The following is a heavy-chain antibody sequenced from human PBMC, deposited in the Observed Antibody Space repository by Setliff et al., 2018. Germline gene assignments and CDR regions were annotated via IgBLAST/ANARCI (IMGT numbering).Heavy chain of an antibody. D-gene: IGHD3-3*01. CDR3: ARLEGFWSGYWDY. V-gene: IGHV3-7*01. J-gene: IGHJ4*02. CDR1: RFTFSNYW. Sequence: TGGSLRLSCAASRFTFSNYWMSWVRQAPGKGLEWVANIKEDGSEKYYVDSVKGRFTISRDNAKNSLYLQMNSLRAEDTAVYYCARLEGFWSGYWDYWGQGTLVTVSS. CDR2: IKEDGSEK.